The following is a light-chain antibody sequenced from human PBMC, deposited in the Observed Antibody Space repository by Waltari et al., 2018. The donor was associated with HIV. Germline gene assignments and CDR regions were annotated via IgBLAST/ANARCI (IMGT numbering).Light chain of an antibody. Sequence: EIVMTLCPATLFVPRGERATRSCRASQSVITNLAWYQQRFGQPPRLLIYGASTRATNIPARFSGGGSGTEFTLTISSLQSEDFAIYYCQQYNNWPRTFGQGTKVEV. CDR3: QQYNNWPRT. V-gene: IGKV3-15*01. CDR2: GAS. J-gene: IGKJ1*01. CDR1: QSVITN.